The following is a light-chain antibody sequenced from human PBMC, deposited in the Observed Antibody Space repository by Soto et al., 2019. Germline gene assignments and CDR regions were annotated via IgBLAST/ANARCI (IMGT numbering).Light chain of an antibody. Sequence: DIQMTQSPSTLSASVGDRVTITCRASQSISSWLAWYQQKPGKAPKLLIYTASNLKSGVPSRFSGSGSGTEFTLTISSLQPDDFATYYSQEYNSDSGLTFGGGTKVEIK. CDR2: TAS. CDR1: QSISSW. V-gene: IGKV1-5*03. CDR3: QEYNSDSGLT. J-gene: IGKJ4*01.